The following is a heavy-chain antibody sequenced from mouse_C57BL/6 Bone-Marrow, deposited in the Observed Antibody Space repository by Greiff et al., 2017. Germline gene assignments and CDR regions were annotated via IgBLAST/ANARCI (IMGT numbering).Heavy chain of an antibody. J-gene: IGHJ4*01. D-gene: IGHD1-1*01. CDR1: GYTFTSYW. CDR3: ALYYGSSYYAMDY. CDR2: IDPNSGGT. Sequence: QVQLKQPGAELVKPGASVKLSCKASGYTFTSYWMHWVKQRPGRGLEWIGRIDPNSGGTKYNEKFKSKATLTVDKPSSTAYMQLSSLTSEDSAVYYCALYYGSSYYAMDYWGQGTSVTVSS. V-gene: IGHV1-72*01.